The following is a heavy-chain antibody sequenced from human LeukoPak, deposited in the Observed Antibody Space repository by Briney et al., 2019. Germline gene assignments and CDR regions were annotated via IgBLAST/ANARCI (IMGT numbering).Heavy chain of an antibody. V-gene: IGHV3-33*01. J-gene: IGHJ4*02. CDR2: IWYDGSNK. D-gene: IGHD3-3*01. CDR1: GFTFSSYG. Sequence: GGSLRLSCAASGFTFSSYGMHWVRQAPGKGLEWVAVIWYDGSNKYYADSVKGRFTISRDNSKNTLYLQMNSLRAEDTAVYYCASVDFWGGYHFDYWGQGTLVTVSS. CDR3: ASVDFWGGYHFDY.